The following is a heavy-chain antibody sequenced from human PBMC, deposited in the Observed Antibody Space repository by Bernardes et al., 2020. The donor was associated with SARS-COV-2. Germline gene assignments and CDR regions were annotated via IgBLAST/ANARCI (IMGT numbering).Heavy chain of an antibody. CDR2: IGTVGDT. V-gene: IGHV3-13*01. CDR3: TRVRFAYNASSGRNNYFGMDV. CDR1: GFTLIGYD. J-gene: IGHJ6*02. Sequence: GGSLRLSCAASGFTLIGYDLHWVRQAAGKGLEWDSTIGTVGDTSYADSVKGRFTISREDARNTFYLQMNSLRAGDTAVYYCTRVRFAYNASSGRNNYFGMDVWGQGTTVTVSS. D-gene: IGHD1-20*01.